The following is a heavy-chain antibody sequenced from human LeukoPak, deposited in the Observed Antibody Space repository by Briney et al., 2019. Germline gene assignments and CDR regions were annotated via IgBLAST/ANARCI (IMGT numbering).Heavy chain of an antibody. CDR1: GGTFSSYA. J-gene: IGHJ4*02. D-gene: IGHD2/OR15-2a*01. V-gene: IGHV1-69*01. Sequence: SVKVSYKASGGTFSSYAISWVRQAPGQGLEWMGGIIPIFGTANYAQKFPGRVTITADESTSTAYMELSSLRSEDTAVYYCASRYFTIYTSGFDYWGQGTLVTVSS. CDR2: IIPIFGTA. CDR3: ASRYFTIYTSGFDY.